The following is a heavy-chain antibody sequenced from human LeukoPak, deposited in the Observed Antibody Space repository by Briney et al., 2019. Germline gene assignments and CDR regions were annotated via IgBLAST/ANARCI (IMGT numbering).Heavy chain of an antibody. CDR1: GDSIRNHY. V-gene: IGHV4-59*11. CDR3: ARVSLSGYCSGASCYFDY. D-gene: IGHD2-15*01. J-gene: IGHJ4*01. CDR2: IHYSGST. Sequence: SETLSLTCTVSGDSIRNHYWSWLRQPPGKGLECIGVIHYSGSTNYNPSVKSRVTISVDTPKNQFFLKLNSVTAADTAVYFCARVSLSGYCSGASCYFDYWGHGTLVTVSS.